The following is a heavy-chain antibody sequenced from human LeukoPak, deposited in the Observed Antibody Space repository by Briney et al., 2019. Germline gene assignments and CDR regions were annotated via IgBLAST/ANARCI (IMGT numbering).Heavy chain of an antibody. D-gene: IGHD3-10*01. V-gene: IGHV3-30-3*01. CDR1: GFTFSNYA. J-gene: IGHJ4*02. CDR3: ARDMYDNGWSSFDY. CDR2: ISFDGTNK. Sequence: PGGSLRLSCAASGFTFSNYAMHWLRQAPGKGLEWVAVISFDGTNKYYANSVQGRFTISRDNSKNTLYLQMNSLRAEDTALYYCARDMYDNGWSSFDYWGQGTLVTVSS.